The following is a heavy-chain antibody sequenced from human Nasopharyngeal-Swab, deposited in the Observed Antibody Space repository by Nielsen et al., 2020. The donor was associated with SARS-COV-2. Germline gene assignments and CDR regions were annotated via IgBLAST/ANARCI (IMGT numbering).Heavy chain of an antibody. V-gene: IGHV3-23*01. CDR3: AKDMGGYCSSTSCYLGDYDY. CDR1: GFTFRSYA. D-gene: IGHD2-2*01. Sequence: GESLKISCAASGFTFRSYAISWVRQAPGKGLEWVSVISGSDHTTYYADSVKGRFTISRDNSKNTLYLQMNSLRAEDTAVYYCAKDMGGYCSSTSCYLGDYDYWGQGTLVTVSS. CDR2: ISGSDHTT. J-gene: IGHJ4*02.